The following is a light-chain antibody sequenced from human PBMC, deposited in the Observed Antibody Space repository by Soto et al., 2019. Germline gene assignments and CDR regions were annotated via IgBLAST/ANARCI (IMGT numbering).Light chain of an antibody. J-gene: IGLJ1*01. Sequence: QSALTQPASVSGSPGQSITISCTGTSSDIGGYDYVSWYQQHPGKAPKLMIYEVSNRPSGVSNRFSGSKSGNTASLTISGLQAEDDADYSCTSYTSSTTNYVFGTGTKLTVL. CDR3: TSYTSSTTNYV. CDR2: EVS. V-gene: IGLV2-14*01. CDR1: SSDIGGYDY.